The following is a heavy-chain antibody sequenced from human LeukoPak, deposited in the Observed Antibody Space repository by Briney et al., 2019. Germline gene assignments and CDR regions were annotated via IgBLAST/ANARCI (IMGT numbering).Heavy chain of an antibody. J-gene: IGHJ4*02. D-gene: IGHD2-15*01. V-gene: IGHV3-11*04. CDR1: QFPFNDYY. Sequence: GGSLRLSCAASQFPFNDYYMNWIRRAPGKGLEWISYISSTGTVIHYADSVKGRFTISRDSAKTSLYLQMNSLRAEDTAVYYCTSSRYLYYFHFWGQGTQVTVSS. CDR2: ISSTGTVI. CDR3: TSSRYLYYFHF.